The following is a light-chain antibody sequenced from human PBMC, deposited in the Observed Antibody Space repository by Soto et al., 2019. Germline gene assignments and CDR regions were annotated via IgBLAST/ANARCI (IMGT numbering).Light chain of an antibody. CDR3: QQSYT. Sequence: DIQMTQSPSTLSASVGDRVTITCRASQNIGTSLAWYQQTPGKAPKLLISDASTLESGVPSRFGGSGSGTEFTLSITSLQPDDFGTYFCQQSYTFGQGTRLEIK. CDR2: DAS. V-gene: IGKV1-5*01. CDR1: QNIGTS. J-gene: IGKJ5*01.